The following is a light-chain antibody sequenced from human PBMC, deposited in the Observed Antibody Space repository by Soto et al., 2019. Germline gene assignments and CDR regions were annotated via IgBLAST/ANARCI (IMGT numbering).Light chain of an antibody. CDR3: SSYAGSNNFV. V-gene: IGLV2-8*01. CDR1: TSDVVGYNY. CDR2: EVS. J-gene: IGLJ1*01. Sequence: QSALTQPPSPSGSPGQSVTIPCTGTTSDVVGYNYVSWYQQHPGKAPKLMIYEVSKRPSGVPDRFSGSKSGNTASLTVSGLQAEDEADYYCSSYAGSNNFVFGTG.